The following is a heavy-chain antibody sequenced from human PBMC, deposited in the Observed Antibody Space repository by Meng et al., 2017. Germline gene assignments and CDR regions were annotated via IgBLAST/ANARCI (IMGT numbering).Heavy chain of an antibody. Sequence: QLRNSGPDLVRPSESHTLTCTVSGDCVTVGSHDCSLTRQPPGKGLEWIVYLDYGGSTSYNPSLKSRVTISVDTSNNQFSLKLSSVTAADTAVFYCARTRGDYYFDYWGQGTLVTVSS. J-gene: IGHJ4*02. D-gene: IGHD3-16*01. V-gene: IGHV4-61*01. CDR2: LDYGGST. CDR3: ARTRGDYYFDY. CDR1: GDCVTVGSHD.